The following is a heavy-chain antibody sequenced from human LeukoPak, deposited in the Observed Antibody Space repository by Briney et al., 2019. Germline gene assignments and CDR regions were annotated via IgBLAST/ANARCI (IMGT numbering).Heavy chain of an antibody. CDR3: AGGTYYYFDY. Sequence: PSETLSLTCTVSGGPISSSSYYWGWIRQPPGKGLEWIASIYYSGTTYYNPSLKSRVTISVDTSKNQFSLKLSSVTAADTAVYYCAGGTYYYFDYWGQGTLVTVSS. J-gene: IGHJ4*02. D-gene: IGHD1-26*01. CDR2: IYYSGTT. V-gene: IGHV4-39*01. CDR1: GGPISSSSYY.